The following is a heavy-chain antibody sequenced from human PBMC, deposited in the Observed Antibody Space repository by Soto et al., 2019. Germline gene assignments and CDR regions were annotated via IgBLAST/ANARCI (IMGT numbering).Heavy chain of an antibody. J-gene: IGHJ4*02. CDR2: ISFDGSNK. CDR3: ARGPSSLTRFDY. Sequence: GGSLRLSXAASGFTFSSYAMKWVRQAPGKGLEWVAVISFDGSNKYYADSVKGRFTISRDNSKNTLYLQMNSLRAEDTAVYFCARGPSSLTRFDYWGQGTLVTVSS. V-gene: IGHV3-30-3*01. D-gene: IGHD2-2*01. CDR1: GFTFSSYA.